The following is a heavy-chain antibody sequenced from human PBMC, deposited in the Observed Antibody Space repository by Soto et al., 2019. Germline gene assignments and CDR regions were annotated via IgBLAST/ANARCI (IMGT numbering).Heavy chain of an antibody. J-gene: IGHJ3*02. CDR2: IYWDNDK. CDR1: GFSLSPVGVG. V-gene: IGHV2-5*02. CDR3: AHLTITYGGVIDLDAFDI. D-gene: IGHD3-16*02. Sequence: QITLKESAPTLVQPTQTLTLRCTFSGFSLSPVGVGVGWIRQPPGKALEWIAVIYWDNDKRYNPSLSNRLSINTDLSRTQVVVTMINMDPVDTGTYYCAHLTITYGGVIDLDAFDIWGQGTPVTVSS.